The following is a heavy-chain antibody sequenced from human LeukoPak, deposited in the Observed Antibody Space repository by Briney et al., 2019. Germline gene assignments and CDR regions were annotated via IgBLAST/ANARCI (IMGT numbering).Heavy chain of an antibody. CDR3: ASGEKYYYDSSGYYPDY. V-gene: IGHV3-21*01. D-gene: IGHD3-22*01. CDR1: GFTFSSYS. J-gene: IGHJ4*02. Sequence: GGSLRLFCGASGFTFSSYSLNWVRRARGKGLEGGSSISSSSYIYYADSVKGRFTISRDNSKNTLYLQMNSLRPDDTAVYYCASGEKYYYDSSGYYPDYWGQGTLVTVSS. CDR2: ISSSSYI.